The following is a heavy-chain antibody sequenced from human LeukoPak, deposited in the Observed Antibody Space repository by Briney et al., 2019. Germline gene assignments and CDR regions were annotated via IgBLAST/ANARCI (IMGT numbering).Heavy chain of an antibody. V-gene: IGHV1-18*01. D-gene: IGHD6-6*01. CDR2: ISAYNGNT. CDR3: ARVPGIAARPILDY. Sequence: ASVKVSCKASGYTFTSYGISWVRQAPGQGLVWMGWISAYNGNTNYAQKLQGRVTMTTDTSTSTAYMELRSLRSDDTAVYYCARVPGIAARPILDYWGQGTLVTVSS. J-gene: IGHJ4*02. CDR1: GYTFTSYG.